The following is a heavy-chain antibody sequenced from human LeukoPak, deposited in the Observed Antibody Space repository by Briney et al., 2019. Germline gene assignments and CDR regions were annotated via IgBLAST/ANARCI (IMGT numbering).Heavy chain of an antibody. J-gene: IGHJ4*02. CDR2: IYPGDSAT. V-gene: IGHV5-51*01. D-gene: IGHD6-19*01. Sequence: GKPLNISCMCTGDTFINYGIGGVRQTPGKGLDWMGIIYPGDSATNYSSFFQGPVTISAAKSISPASLQWSRLKASDSAMYYGAILSSGWYYIDYWGQGTLVTVSS. CDR3: AILSSGWYYIDY. CDR1: GDTFINYG.